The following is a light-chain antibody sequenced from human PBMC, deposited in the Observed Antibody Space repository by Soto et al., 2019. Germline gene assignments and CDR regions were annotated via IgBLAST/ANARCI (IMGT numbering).Light chain of an antibody. CDR3: QQYDNWPPT. CDR2: AAS. CDR1: QSVRSN. V-gene: IGKV3-15*01. J-gene: IGKJ1*01. Sequence: EMVMTQSPATLSVSPGERATLSCRASQSVRSNLAWYQQKPGQAPRPLIYAASTRATGIPARFSGSGSGTEFTLTISSLQSDDFAVYHCQQYDNWPPTFGQGTKVDI.